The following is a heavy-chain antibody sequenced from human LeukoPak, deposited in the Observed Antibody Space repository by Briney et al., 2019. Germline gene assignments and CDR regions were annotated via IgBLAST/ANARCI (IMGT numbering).Heavy chain of an antibody. CDR1: GYTFTNYT. Sequence: ASVKVSCKASGYTFTNYTINWVRQAPGQGLEWMGGIIPIFGTANYAQKFQGRVTITADESTSTAYMELSSLRSEDTAVYYCARAGPQGGMATILSYYYYYGMDVWGQGTTVTVSS. CDR2: IIPIFGTA. V-gene: IGHV1-69*13. D-gene: IGHD5-24*01. J-gene: IGHJ6*02. CDR3: ARAGPQGGMATILSYYYYYGMDV.